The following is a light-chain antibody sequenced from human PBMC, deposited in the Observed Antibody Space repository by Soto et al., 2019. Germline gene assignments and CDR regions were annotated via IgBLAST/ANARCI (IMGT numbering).Light chain of an antibody. Sequence: QSALTQPASVSGSPGQWITISCTGTSSDVGGYNYVSWYQQHPGQAPKLMIYDISNRPSGVSNRFSGSKSGNTASLTISGLQAEDEADYYCSSYTSSSTLVVFGGGTKLTVL. CDR3: SSYTSSSTLVV. V-gene: IGLV2-14*01. CDR2: DIS. CDR1: SSDVGGYNY. J-gene: IGLJ2*01.